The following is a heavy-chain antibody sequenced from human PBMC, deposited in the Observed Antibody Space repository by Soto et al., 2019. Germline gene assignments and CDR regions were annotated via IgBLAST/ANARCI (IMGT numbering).Heavy chain of an antibody. V-gene: IGHV1-69*02. D-gene: IGHD5-12*01. J-gene: IGHJ4*02. Sequence: SVKVSCTDSGGTYSSYTISWVRQAPGQGLEWMGRIIPILGIANYAQKFQGRVTITADKSTSTAYMELSSLRSEDTAVYYCARNIVATTGLDYWGQGTLVTVSS. CDR1: GGTYSSYT. CDR2: IIPILGIA. CDR3: ARNIVATTGLDY.